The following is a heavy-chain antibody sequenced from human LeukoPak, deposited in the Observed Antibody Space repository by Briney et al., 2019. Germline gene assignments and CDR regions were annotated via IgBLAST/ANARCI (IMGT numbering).Heavy chain of an antibody. CDR1: GYTFTSYG. CDR3: AKTTVTTHYYYGMDV. D-gene: IGHD4-17*01. CDR2: ISAYNGNT. Sequence: ASVKVSCKASGYTFTSYGISWVRQAPGQGLEWMGWISAYNGNTNYAQKLQGRVTMTTDTPTSTAYMELRSLRSDDTAVYYCAKTTVTTHYYYGMDVWGQGTTVTVSS. J-gene: IGHJ6*02. V-gene: IGHV1-18*01.